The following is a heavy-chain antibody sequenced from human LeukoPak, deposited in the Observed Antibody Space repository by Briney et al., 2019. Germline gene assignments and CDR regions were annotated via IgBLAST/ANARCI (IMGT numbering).Heavy chain of an antibody. CDR1: GGSISTYY. Sequence: PSETLSLTCAVSGGSISTYYWSWIRQPPGKGLEWIGNIYYSGTTNYNPSLKSRITLSVDTSKNQFSLKLSSVTAADTAVYYCARTVAVAGYHSGGMDVWGKGTTVTVSS. CDR2: IYYSGTT. D-gene: IGHD6-19*01. J-gene: IGHJ6*03. V-gene: IGHV4-59*01. CDR3: ARTVAVAGYHSGGMDV.